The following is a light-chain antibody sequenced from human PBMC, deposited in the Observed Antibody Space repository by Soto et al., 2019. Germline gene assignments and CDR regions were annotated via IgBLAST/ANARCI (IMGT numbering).Light chain of an antibody. CDR2: EVT. CDR3: SSYTTSGTLVV. CDR1: SSDVGDYNY. J-gene: IGLJ2*01. V-gene: IGLV2-14*01. Sequence: QSALTQPASVSGSPGQSITISCTGTSSDVGDYNYVSWYQQHPGKAPKLMIYEVTNRPSGVSNRFSGSKFGNTASLIISGRQAEDEADYYCSSYTTSGTLVVFGGGTQLTVL.